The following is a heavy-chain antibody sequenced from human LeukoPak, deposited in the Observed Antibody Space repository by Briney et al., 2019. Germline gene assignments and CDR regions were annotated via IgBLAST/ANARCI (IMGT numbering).Heavy chain of an antibody. J-gene: IGHJ4*02. CDR2: MLYNARS. V-gene: IGHV4-59*11. CDR1: GVSIGSQY. D-gene: IGHD1-26*01. CDR3: ARDEWEHNY. Sequence: SETLSLTCPVSGVSIGSQYWSWIRQTPGKGLEWIGYMLYNARSDYNPSLKGRVSISVDTSKNQFSLKLSSVTEADTAVYYCARDEWEHNYWGQGILVTVSS.